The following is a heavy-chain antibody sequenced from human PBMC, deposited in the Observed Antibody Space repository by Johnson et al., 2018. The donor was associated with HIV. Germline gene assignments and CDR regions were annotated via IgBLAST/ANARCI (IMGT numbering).Heavy chain of an antibody. D-gene: IGHD3-16*01. J-gene: IGHJ3*02. V-gene: IGHV3-30*04. Sequence: QVQLVESGGGVVQPGRSLRLSCAASGFTFSSYPMHWVRQAPGKGLEWVAVISYDGSNKYYAESVKGRFTISRDNSKNTLYLQMNSLRTEDTAVYYCACLAHDAFDIWGQGTMVTVSS. CDR2: ISYDGSNK. CDR1: GFTFSSYP. CDR3: ACLAHDAFDI.